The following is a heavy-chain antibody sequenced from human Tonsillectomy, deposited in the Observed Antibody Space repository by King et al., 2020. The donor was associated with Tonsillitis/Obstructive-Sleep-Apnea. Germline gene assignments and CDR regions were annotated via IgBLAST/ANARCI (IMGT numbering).Heavy chain of an antibody. CDR1: GGSISSYY. CDR3: ARAGADILTGYDHNWFDP. J-gene: IGHJ5*02. Sequence: QLQESGPGLVKPSETLSLTCTVSGGSISSYYWSWIRQPPGKGLEWIGYIYYSGSTNYNPSLKSRVTISVDTSKNQFSLKLSSVTAADTAVYYCARAGADILTGYDHNWFDPWGQGTLVTVSS. D-gene: IGHD3-9*01. CDR2: IYYSGST. V-gene: IGHV4-59*01.